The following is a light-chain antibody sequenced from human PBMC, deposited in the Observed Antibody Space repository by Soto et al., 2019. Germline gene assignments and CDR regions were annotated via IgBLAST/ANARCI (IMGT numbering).Light chain of an antibody. Sequence: EILMTQSPGTLSVSPGERATLSCRASHSVSRNLAWYQQKPGQTPRLLIFGASARATGTPARFSGSGSGTEYTLTISSVQSEDFAVYYCQQANDWPPTFGQGTRV. V-gene: IGKV3-15*01. J-gene: IGKJ1*01. CDR2: GAS. CDR1: HSVSRN. CDR3: QQANDWPPT.